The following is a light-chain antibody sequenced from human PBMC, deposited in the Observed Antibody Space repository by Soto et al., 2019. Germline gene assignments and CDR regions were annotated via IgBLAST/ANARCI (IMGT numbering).Light chain of an antibody. V-gene: IGKV1-12*01. CDR1: QGISTW. CDR3: QRANSFPRT. Sequence: DIQMTQSPSSVSASVGDRVTITCRASQGISTWLAWYQQKAWKATKLLIYAASSLQSGVPSRYSGSGSGTHFTLTISSLQPEDFATYYCQRANSFPRTFGQGTKLEIK. J-gene: IGKJ2*01. CDR2: AAS.